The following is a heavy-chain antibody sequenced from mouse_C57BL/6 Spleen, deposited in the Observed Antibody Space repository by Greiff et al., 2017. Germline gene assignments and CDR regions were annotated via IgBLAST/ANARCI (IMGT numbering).Heavy chain of an antibody. J-gene: IGHJ4*01. CDR3: ARPGLYDYDDEGYYAMDY. CDR1: GYTFTSYG. V-gene: IGHV1-81*01. D-gene: IGHD2-4*01. Sequence: QVHVKQSGAELARPGASVKLSCKASGYTFTSYGISWVKQRTGQGLEWIGEIYPRSGNTYYNEKFKGKATLTADKSSSTAYIELRSLTSEDSAVYFCARPGLYDYDDEGYYAMDYWGQGTSVTVSS. CDR2: IYPRSGNT.